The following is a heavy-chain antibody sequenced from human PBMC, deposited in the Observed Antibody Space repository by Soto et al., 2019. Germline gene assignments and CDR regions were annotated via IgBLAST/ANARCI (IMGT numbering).Heavy chain of an antibody. V-gene: IGHV5-51*01. D-gene: IGHD1-1*01. J-gene: IGHJ4*02. CDR1: GYSLSDYW. CDR3: ARHCGVELGRIRGHFDY. CDR2: IYPADSDT. Sequence: GESLKISCEAFGYSLSDYWIAWVRQTPGRGLEWMGIIYPADSDTRYNPSFQGQVTISVDKSTNTAYLEWSSLKASDTAMYYCARHCGVELGRIRGHFDYWGQGTMVTVSS.